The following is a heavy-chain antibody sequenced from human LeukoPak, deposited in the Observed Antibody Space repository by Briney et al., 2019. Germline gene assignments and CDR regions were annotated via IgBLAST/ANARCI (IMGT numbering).Heavy chain of an antibody. D-gene: IGHD6-19*01. V-gene: IGHV4-59*01. CDR2: IYYSGST. CDR1: GGSISSYY. CDR3: AREGSGWYRGHYYYYMDV. J-gene: IGHJ6*03. Sequence: KPSETLSLTCTVSGGSISSYYWSWIRQPPGKGLEWIGYIYYSGSTNYNPSLKSRVTISVDTSKNQFSLKLSSVTAADTAVYYCAREGSGWYRGHYYYYMDVWGKGTTVTVSS.